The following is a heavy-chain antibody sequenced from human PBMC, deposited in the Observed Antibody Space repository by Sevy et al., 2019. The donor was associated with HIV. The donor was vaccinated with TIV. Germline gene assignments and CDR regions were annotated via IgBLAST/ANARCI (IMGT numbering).Heavy chain of an antibody. CDR1: GGSISSYY. Sequence: SETLSLTCTVSGGSISSYYWSWIRQPPGKGLEWIGYIYYSGSTNYNPSLKSRVTISVDTSKNQFSLKLSSVTAADTAVDYCAGGGRDGVGEIEYRGQGTLVTVSS. CDR2: IYYSGST. J-gene: IGHJ4*02. D-gene: IGHD3-16*01. V-gene: IGHV4-59*01. CDR3: AGGGRDGVGEIEY.